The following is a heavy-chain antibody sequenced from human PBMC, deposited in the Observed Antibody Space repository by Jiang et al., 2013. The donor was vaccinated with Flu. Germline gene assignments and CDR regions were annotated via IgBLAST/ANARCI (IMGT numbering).Heavy chain of an antibody. Sequence: LSCAASGFSFSRDTMNWVRQAPGKGLEWVSSISRDSNYIYYADSVKGRFTISRDNAENSLYLDMHSLRAEDTALYFCAREKPSKTYVHYYGMDVWGQGTTVTVPS. D-gene: IGHD4-11*01. CDR1: GFSFSRDT. J-gene: IGHJ6*02. CDR3: AREKPSKTYVHYYGMDV. CDR2: ISRDSNYI. V-gene: IGHV3-21*01.